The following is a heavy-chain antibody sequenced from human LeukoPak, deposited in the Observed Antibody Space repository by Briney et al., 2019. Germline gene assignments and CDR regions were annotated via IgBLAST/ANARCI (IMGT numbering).Heavy chain of an antibody. D-gene: IGHD5-18*01. V-gene: IGHV1-2*02. Sequence: GASVKVSCKASGYTFTGYYMHWVRQAPGQGLEWMGWINPNSGGTNYAQKFQGRVTMTRDTSISTAYMELSRLRSDDTAVYYCARDRGRGQLWPTGYWGQGTLVTVSS. CDR1: GYTFTGYY. CDR2: INPNSGGT. J-gene: IGHJ4*02. CDR3: ARDRGRGQLWPTGY.